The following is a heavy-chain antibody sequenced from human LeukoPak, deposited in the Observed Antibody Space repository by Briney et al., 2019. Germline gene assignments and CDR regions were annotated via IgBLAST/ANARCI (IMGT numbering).Heavy chain of an antibody. D-gene: IGHD3-9*01. Sequence: GGSLRLSCAASGFTFSSYEMNWVRQAPGKGLEWVSYISSSGSTIYYADSVKGRFTISRDNAKNSLYLQMNSLRAEDKAVSDCARFSGGSEFDWFPKYYFDYWGQGTLVTVSS. V-gene: IGHV3-48*03. CDR3: ARFSGGSEFDWFPKYYFDY. J-gene: IGHJ4*02. CDR1: GFTFSSYE. CDR2: ISSSGSTI.